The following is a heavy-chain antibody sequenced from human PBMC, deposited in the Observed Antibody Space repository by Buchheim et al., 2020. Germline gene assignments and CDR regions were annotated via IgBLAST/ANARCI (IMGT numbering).Heavy chain of an antibody. V-gene: IGHV4-59*01. J-gene: IGHJ4*02. D-gene: IGHD1-26*01. Sequence: QVQLQESGPGLVKPSETLSLTCTVSSGSISSNYWNWIRQPPGKELEWIGFISSGGSTNYNPSLKSRVTMSVDTSKNEFSLKLRSVTTADTAVYYCARAPTGGYWATGRGYFDYWGPGT. CDR1: SGSISSNY. CDR2: ISSGGST. CDR3: ARAPTGGYWATGRGYFDY.